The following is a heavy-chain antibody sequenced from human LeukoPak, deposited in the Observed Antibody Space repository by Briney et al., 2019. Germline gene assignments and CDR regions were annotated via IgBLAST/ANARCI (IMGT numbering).Heavy chain of an antibody. CDR2: ISSSGSTI. CDR1: GFTFSNYN. J-gene: IGHJ6*03. CDR3: ARGGFDWLLFNYYYYMDV. D-gene: IGHD3-9*01. V-gene: IGHV3-48*04. Sequence: GGSLRLSCAASGFTFSNYNMSWVRQAPGKGLEWISYISSSGSTIHYADSVKGRFTISRDNTKNSLYLQMNSLRAEDTAVYYCARGGFDWLLFNYYYYMDVWGKGTTVTISS.